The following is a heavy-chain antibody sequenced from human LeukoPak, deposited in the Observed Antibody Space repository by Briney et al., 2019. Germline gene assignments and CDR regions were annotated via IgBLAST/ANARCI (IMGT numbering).Heavy chain of an antibody. J-gene: IGHJ4*02. CDR3: ARDCGGDCYSFDY. CDR1: GASISSYF. D-gene: IGHD2-21*02. V-gene: IGHV4-59*01. Sequence: SETLSLTCTVSGASISSYFWTWIRQSPGKGLEWIGYISNIGTTNYNPSLKSRVTISVDTSKNQFSLKLSSVTAADTAVYYCARDCGGDCYSFDYWGQGTLVTVSS. CDR2: ISNIGTT.